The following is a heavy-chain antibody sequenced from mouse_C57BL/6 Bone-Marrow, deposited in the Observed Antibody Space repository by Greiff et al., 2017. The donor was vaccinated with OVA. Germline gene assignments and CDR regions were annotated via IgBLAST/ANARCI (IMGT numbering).Heavy chain of an antibody. Sequence: VQLQQSGTVLARPGASVKLSCKTSGYTFTSYWMHWVNQRPGQGLEWIGAIYPGNSDTSYNQKFKGKAKLTAVTSASTAYMELSSLTNEDSAVYYCTRGAYGNYRYYFDYWGQGTTLTVSS. J-gene: IGHJ2*01. D-gene: IGHD2-1*01. CDR3: TRGAYGNYRYYFDY. CDR1: GYTFTSYW. V-gene: IGHV1-5*01. CDR2: IYPGNSDT.